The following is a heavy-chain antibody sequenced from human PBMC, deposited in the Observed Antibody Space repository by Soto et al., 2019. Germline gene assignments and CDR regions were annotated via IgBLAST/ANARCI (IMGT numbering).Heavy chain of an antibody. J-gene: IGHJ6*02. V-gene: IGHV3-30-3*01. CDR2: ISYDGSNK. D-gene: IGHD3-3*01. CDR1: GFTFSSYA. CDR3: ARDGTLLRFLEWLFRSGMDV. Sequence: GGSLRLSCAASGFTFSSYAMHWVRQAPGKGLEWVAVISYDGSNKYYADSVKGRFTISRDNSKNTLYLQMNSLRAEDTAVYYSARDGTLLRFLEWLFRSGMDVWGQGTTVTVSS.